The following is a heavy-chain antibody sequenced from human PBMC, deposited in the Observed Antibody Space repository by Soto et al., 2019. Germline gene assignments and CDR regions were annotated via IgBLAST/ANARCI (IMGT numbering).Heavy chain of an antibody. CDR1: GVSISSSSYY. CDR3: ARQGTRLRPIITIVAASTSDM. J-gene: IGHJ3*02. CDR2: IYYSGTT. Sequence: QLQLQESGPGLVKPSETLSLTCSVSGVSISSSSYYLGWIRQPPGKGLEWIGSIYYSGTTFHNQSLQSRVSISVDTAKNHFSLNLTSVTAAETAVYYCARQGTRLRPIITIVAASTSDMWGQGTTVTVSS. V-gene: IGHV4-39*01. D-gene: IGHD3-10*01.